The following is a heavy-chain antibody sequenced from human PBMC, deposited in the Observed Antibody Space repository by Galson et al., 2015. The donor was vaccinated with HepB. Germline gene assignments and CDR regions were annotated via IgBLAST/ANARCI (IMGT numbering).Heavy chain of an antibody. D-gene: IGHD3/OR15-3a*01. CDR2: ISTRGNTI. CDR1: GFTFSGSS. CDR3: ARSIYGLIWSEGYFDC. J-gene: IGHJ4*02. V-gene: IGHV3-48*04. Sequence: SLRLSCATSGFTFSGSSMNWVRQVPGKGLEWVAYISTRGNTIYYADSVEGRFTISRDNAINSLYLQMNSLRADDTAVYFCARSIYGLIWSEGYFDCWGQGTLVTVSS.